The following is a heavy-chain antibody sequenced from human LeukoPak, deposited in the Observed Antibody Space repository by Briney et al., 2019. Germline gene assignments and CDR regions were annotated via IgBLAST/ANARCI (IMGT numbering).Heavy chain of an antibody. Sequence: ASVKVSCKASGYTFTSYDINWVRQATGQGLEWMGWISAYNGNTNYAQKLQGRVTMTTDTSTSTAYMELRSLRSDDTAVYYCAREDPFGGSIDYWGQGTLVTVSS. CDR1: GYTFTSYD. D-gene: IGHD3-16*01. V-gene: IGHV1-18*01. CDR2: ISAYNGNT. CDR3: AREDPFGGSIDY. J-gene: IGHJ4*02.